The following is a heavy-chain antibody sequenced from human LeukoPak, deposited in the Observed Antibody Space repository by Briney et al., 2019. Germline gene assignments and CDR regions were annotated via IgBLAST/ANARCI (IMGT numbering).Heavy chain of an antibody. CDR2: LSGSGDRT. CDR3: AKAAYGSESYYDPFDY. V-gene: IGHV3-23*01. J-gene: IGHJ4*02. D-gene: IGHD3-10*01. Sequence: GGSLRFSCAASGLIFSRYGMSWLGQAPGKGLEGVAVLSGSGDRTYYADPVKGRFTISRDNSKNTLYLQMNSLRAEDTAVYYCAKAAYGSESYYDPFDYWGQGTLVTVSS. CDR1: GLIFSRYG.